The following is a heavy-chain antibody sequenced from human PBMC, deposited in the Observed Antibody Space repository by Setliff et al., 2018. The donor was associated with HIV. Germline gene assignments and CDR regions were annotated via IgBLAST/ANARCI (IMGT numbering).Heavy chain of an antibody. CDR2: IYSTGST. V-gene: IGHV4-59*11. CDR3: ARDIWAYGLMGS. Sequence: PSETLSLTCTVSGPSINIHYWSWIRQSPGKGFEWIGYIYSTGSTNYNPSLQSRVTISMVASRNQFSLKVASVTAADTAVYYCARDIWAYGLMGSWGQGTLVTVSS. J-gene: IGHJ5*02. CDR1: GPSINIHY. D-gene: IGHD3-16*01.